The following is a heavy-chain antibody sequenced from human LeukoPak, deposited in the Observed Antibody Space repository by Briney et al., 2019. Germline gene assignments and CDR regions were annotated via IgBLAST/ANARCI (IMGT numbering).Heavy chain of an antibody. D-gene: IGHD3/OR15-3a*01. CDR1: GFTFSSYS. CDR3: ARDPDWLEY. J-gene: IGHJ4*02. V-gene: IGHV3-48*02. CDR2: ISKSITRT. Sequence: PGGSLRLSCAASGFTFSSYSMSWVRQAPGKGLEWVAYISKSITRTHYADPVEGRFIISRDNAKNSLYLQMNSLRDEDTAVYDCARDPDWLEYGGQGTLVTVSS.